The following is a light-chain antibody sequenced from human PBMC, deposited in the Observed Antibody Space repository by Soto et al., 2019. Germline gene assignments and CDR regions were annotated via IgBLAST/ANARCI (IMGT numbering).Light chain of an antibody. CDR1: ASNIGSNT. CDR3: AAWDVSLNVVV. CDR2: SSS. Sequence: QSVVTQPPSVSGTPGQRVTISCSGSASNIGSNTVNWYQQLPGTAPKLLMYSSSHRPSGVPDRISGSKSGTSASLAISGLQSGDEADYYCAAWDVSLNVVVFGGGTKLTVL. J-gene: IGLJ2*01. V-gene: IGLV1-44*01.